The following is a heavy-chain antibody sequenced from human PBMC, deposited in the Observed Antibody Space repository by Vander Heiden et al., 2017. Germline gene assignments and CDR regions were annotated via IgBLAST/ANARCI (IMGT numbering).Heavy chain of an antibody. V-gene: IGHV4-34*01. Sequence: QVQLQQWGAGLLKPSETLSLTCAVYGGSFSGYSWSWIRQPPGKGLEWIGEINHSGSTNYNPSLKSRVTISVDTSKNQFSLKLSSVTAADTAVYYCARPRRLRTYYYYGMDVWGQGTTVTVSS. CDR2: INHSGST. J-gene: IGHJ6*02. CDR1: GGSFSGYS. CDR3: ARPRRLRTYYYYGMDV. D-gene: IGHD4-17*01.